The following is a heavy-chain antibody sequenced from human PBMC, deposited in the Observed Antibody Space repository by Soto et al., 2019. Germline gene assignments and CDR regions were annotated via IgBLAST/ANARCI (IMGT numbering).Heavy chain of an antibody. CDR3: TKDEGYCRSISSKDAFDY. J-gene: IGHJ3*01. CDR2: ISWDGGYK. V-gene: IGHV3-9*01. Sequence: EVQLVESGGGLVQPGRSLRLSCAASGFTFVDYAMHWVRQAPGQVLEWGSGISWDGGYKGYADSVKGRFTISRDNAKKSLYLEMNSLRVEDTALYYCTKDEGYCRSISSKDAFDYWGQGTMVTVS. CDR1: GFTFVDYA. D-gene: IGHD2-2*01.